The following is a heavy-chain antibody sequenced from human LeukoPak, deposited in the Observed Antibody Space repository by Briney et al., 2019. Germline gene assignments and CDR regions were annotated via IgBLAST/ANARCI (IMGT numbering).Heavy chain of an antibody. J-gene: IGHJ4*02. CDR1: GGTFSSYA. Sequence: ASVTVSCKASGGTFSSYAISWVRQAPGQGLEWMGGIIPIFGTANYAQKFQGRVTITTDESTSTAYMELSSLRSEDTAVYYCARGGSDGDYALFDYWGQGNLVTVSS. CDR3: ARGGSDGDYALFDY. CDR2: IIPIFGTA. V-gene: IGHV1-69*05. D-gene: IGHD4-17*01.